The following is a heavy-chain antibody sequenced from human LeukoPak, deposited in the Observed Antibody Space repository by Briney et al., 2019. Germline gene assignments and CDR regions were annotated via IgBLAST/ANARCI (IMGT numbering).Heavy chain of an antibody. V-gene: IGHV3-7*04. J-gene: IGHJ4*02. CDR2: IKQDGSET. CDR3: ARDSNWGSDY. CDR1: GFTFSNAW. Sequence: PGGSLRLSCAASGFTFSNAWMSWVRQAPGKGLEWVANIKQDGSETYYVDSVKGRFTISRDNAKSSLYLQMNSLRAEDTAVYYCARDSNWGSDYWGQGTLVTVSS. D-gene: IGHD7-27*01.